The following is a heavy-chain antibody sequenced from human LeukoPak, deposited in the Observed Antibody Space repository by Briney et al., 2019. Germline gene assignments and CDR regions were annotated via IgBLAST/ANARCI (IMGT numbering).Heavy chain of an antibody. CDR3: ARDIAYDSSGYYSPHFDY. CDR2: LNSDGSST. J-gene: IGHJ4*02. D-gene: IGHD3-22*01. CDR1: GFTFSSYW. Sequence: GGSLRLSCAASGFTFSSYWMHWVRQAPGKGLVWVSRLNSDGSSTNYADSVRGRFTISRDNSKNTLYLQMNSLRAEDTAVYYCARDIAYDSSGYYSPHFDYWGQGTLVTVSS. V-gene: IGHV3-74*01.